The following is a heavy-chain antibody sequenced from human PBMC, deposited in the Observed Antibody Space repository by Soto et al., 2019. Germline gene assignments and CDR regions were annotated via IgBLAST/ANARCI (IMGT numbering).Heavy chain of an antibody. CDR2: MFYSGLT. J-gene: IGHJ6*02. CDR3: APLTVSLSGPYGIHV. D-gene: IGHD2-15*01. V-gene: IGHV4-39*01. Sequence: LSLTFSVSGYSVSSRDYYWAWIRQPPGKGLEWIGSMFYSGLTYYNPSLKSRVTLSVDTSKNQFSVRLNSVTAADTAVYYCAPLTVSLSGPYGIHVWGQGTTVTVSS. CDR1: GYSVSSRDYY.